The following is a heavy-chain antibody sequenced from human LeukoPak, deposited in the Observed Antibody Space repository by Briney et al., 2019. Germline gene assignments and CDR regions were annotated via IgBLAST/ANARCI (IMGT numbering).Heavy chain of an antibody. V-gene: IGHV3-30-3*01. CDR3: AKDGQQLVRRNLPNYFDY. CDR2: ISYDGSNK. J-gene: IGHJ4*02. D-gene: IGHD6-13*01. Sequence: RGSLRLSCAASGFTFSSYAMHWVRQAPGKGLEWVAVISYDGSNKYYADSVKGRFTISRDNSKNTLYLQMNSLRAEDTAVYYCAKDGQQLVRRNLPNYFDYWGQGTLVTVSS. CDR1: GFTFSSYA.